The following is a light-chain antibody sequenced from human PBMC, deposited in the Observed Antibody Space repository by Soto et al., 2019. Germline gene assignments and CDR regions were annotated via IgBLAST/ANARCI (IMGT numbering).Light chain of an antibody. J-gene: IGKJ1*01. V-gene: IGKV3-20*01. CDR3: QQNDNSPWT. Sequence: EIVLTQSPGTLSLSPGERATLSCRASQSVSSNFLAWYQQKPGQAPRLLIYGASSRATGIPDRFGGSGSGTDFTLTISRLEPEDFAVYYCQQNDNSPWTFGRGTKVEIK. CDR2: GAS. CDR1: QSVSSNF.